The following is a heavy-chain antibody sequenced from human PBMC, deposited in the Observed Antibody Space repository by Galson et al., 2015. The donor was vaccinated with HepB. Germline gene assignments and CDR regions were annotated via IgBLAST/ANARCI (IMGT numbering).Heavy chain of an antibody. CDR3: ASDLKQKLGYFDL. J-gene: IGHJ2*01. Sequence: LEWVSLLYANRKTYHAESVEGRFTISRDNSKNILYLQMNSLRAEDTAVYYCASDLKQKLGYFDLWGRGTLVTVSS. D-gene: IGHD1-1*01. CDR2: LYANRKT. V-gene: IGHV3-66*01.